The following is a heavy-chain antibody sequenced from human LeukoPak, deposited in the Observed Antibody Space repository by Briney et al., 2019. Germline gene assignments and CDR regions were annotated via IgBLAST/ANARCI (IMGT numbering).Heavy chain of an antibody. Sequence: GGSLRLSCAASGFTFSSSAMSWVRQAPGKGLEWVSAISNNGGYTYYADSVQGRFTISRDNSKSTLCLQMNSLRAEDTAVYYCAKQLGYCSDGSCYFPYWGQGTLVIVSS. J-gene: IGHJ4*02. CDR3: AKQLGYCSDGSCYFPY. D-gene: IGHD2-15*01. CDR1: GFTFSSSA. CDR2: ISNNGGYT. V-gene: IGHV3-23*01.